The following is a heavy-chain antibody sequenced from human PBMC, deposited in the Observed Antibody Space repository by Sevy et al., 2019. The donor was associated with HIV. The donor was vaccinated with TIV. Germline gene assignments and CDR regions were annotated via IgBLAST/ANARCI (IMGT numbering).Heavy chain of an antibody. CDR2: LYWDDDK. CDR3: ERRYSEYDYTFDY. J-gene: IGHJ4*02. CDR1: GFSHSTTGVG. D-gene: IGHD5-12*01. Sequence: SGPTLVKPTQTLTLTCTFSGFSHSTTGVGVGYIRQRPGKALEWLAVLYWDDDKRYSPSLKNRLTLTNDTSKNQVVLTLTNMDPVDTATYYCERRYSEYDYTFDYWGQGTLVTVSS. V-gene: IGHV2-5*02.